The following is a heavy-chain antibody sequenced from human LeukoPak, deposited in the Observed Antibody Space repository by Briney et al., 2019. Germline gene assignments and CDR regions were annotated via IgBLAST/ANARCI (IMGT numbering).Heavy chain of an antibody. CDR2: IIPILGIA. V-gene: IGHV1-69*04. D-gene: IGHD6-19*01. Sequence: ASVKVSCKASGGTFSSYAISWVRQAPGQGLEWMGRIIPILGIANYAQKFQGRVTITADKSTSTAYMELSSLRSEDTAVYYCARAPTQLIAVAGTYGYYYGMDVWGQGTTVTVSS. CDR1: GGTFSSYA. CDR3: ARAPTQLIAVAGTYGYYYGMDV. J-gene: IGHJ6*02.